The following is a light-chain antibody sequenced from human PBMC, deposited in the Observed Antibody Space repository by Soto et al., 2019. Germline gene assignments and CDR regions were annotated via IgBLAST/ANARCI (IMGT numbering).Light chain of an antibody. J-gene: IGLJ7*01. CDR3: QSYDSRLSGSV. CDR2: EVV. CDR1: KNDIGVYDF. V-gene: IGLV2-8*01. Sequence: QSALTQPPSASGSPGQSVTISCTGTKNDIGVYDFVSWYQHHPGKAPRLIIYEVVQRPSGVPDRFSGSKSGNTASLTVSGLQAEDEADYYCQSYDSRLSGSVFGTGTQLTVL.